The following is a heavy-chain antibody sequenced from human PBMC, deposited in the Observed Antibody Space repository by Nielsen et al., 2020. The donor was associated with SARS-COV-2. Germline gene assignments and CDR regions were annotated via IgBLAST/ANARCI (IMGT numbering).Heavy chain of an antibody. D-gene: IGHD3-10*01. CDR3: AKDSVRFLSYMDV. CDR1: GFTFSSYA. Sequence: GGSLRLSCAASGFTFSSYAMSWVRQAPGKGLEWVAVISYDGSNRYYADSVKGRFTISRDNSKNTLYLQMNSLRAEDTAVYYCAKDSVRFLSYMDVWGKGTTVTVSS. V-gene: IGHV3-30*18. CDR2: ISYDGSNR. J-gene: IGHJ6*03.